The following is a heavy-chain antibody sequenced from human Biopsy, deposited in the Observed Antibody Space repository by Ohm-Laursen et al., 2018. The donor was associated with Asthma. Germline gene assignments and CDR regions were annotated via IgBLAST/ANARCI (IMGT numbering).Heavy chain of an antibody. CDR2: ISVYNGNT. CDR1: GYTFNSAG. J-gene: IGHJ6*02. Sequence: EPSVTASCTTYGYTFNSAGITWVRQAPGQGLEWMGWISVYNGNTKVAQKLQDRVTMITDTSTSTAYMELRSLRSDDTAVYFCARAVDYSHYYGIDVWGQGTTVTVS. D-gene: IGHD3-10*01. CDR3: ARAVDYSHYYGIDV. V-gene: IGHV1-18*01.